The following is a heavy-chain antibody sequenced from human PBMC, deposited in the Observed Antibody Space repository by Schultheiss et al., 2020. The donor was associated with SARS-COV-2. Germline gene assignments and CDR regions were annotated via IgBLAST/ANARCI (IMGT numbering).Heavy chain of an antibody. V-gene: IGHV4-4*02. Sequence: SQNLSLTCDVSGTSISSSNCWSWVRQPPGKGLEWIGEICHSGSANYNPSLKSRVTISVDTSKNQFSLKLSSVTAADTAVYYCARDRAYDYVWGSYQTRAFDIWGQGTMVTVSS. CDR2: ICHSGSA. D-gene: IGHD3-16*02. CDR3: ARDRAYDYVWGSYQTRAFDI. CDR1: GTSISSSNC. J-gene: IGHJ3*02.